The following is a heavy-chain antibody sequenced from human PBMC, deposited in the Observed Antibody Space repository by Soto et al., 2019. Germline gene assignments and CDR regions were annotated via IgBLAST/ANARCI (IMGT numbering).Heavy chain of an antibody. D-gene: IGHD3-10*01. CDR1: GGSISSGGYY. J-gene: IGHJ4*02. Sequence: QVQLQESGPGLVKPSQTLSLTCTVSGGSISSGGYYWSWIRQHPGKGLEWIGYIYYSGSTYYNSSLKSRGTISVDTSKNQFSLKLSSVTAADTAVYYCARGITMVRGVILTPYFDYWGQGTLVTVSS. CDR2: IYYSGST. CDR3: ARGITMVRGVILTPYFDY. V-gene: IGHV4-31*03.